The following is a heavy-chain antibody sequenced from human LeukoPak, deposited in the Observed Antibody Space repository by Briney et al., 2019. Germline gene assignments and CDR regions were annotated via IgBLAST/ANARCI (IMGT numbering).Heavy chain of an antibody. V-gene: IGHV3-15*01. CDR3: TTDAGYSSRWYNY. CDR2: VKSKSDGGIT. CDR1: GFTFSSAW. D-gene: IGHD6-13*01. J-gene: IGHJ4*02. Sequence: GGSLRLSCAASGFTFSSAWMSWVRQAPGKGLEWICRVKSKSDGGITDYAAPVKGRFIISRDDSKNTLYLQMNSLKTEDTAVYYCTTDAGYSSRWYNYWGQGILVTVSS.